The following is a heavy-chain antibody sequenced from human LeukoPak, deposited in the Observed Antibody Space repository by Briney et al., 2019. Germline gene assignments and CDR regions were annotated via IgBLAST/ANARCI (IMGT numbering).Heavy chain of an antibody. CDR1: GNTFTSYG. CDR2: ISAYNGNT. V-gene: IGHV1-18*01. CDR3: ASAPYYYDSSGYYYNY. D-gene: IGHD3-22*01. J-gene: IGHJ4*02. Sequence: ASVKLSCKASGNTFTSYGISWVRQAPGQGLEWMGWISAYNGNTNYAQKLQGRVTMTTDTSTSTAYMELRSLRSDDTAVYYCASAPYYYDSSGYYYNYWGQGTLVTVSS.